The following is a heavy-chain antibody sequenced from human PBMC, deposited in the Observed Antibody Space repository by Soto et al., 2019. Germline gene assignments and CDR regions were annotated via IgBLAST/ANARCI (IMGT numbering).Heavy chain of an antibody. CDR3: ARDSVYSNGPIDY. D-gene: IGHD5-18*01. Sequence: EVQLVESGGGLVQPGGSLRLSCAASGFTFSSYSMNWVRQAPGKGLEWVSYISSSSSTIYYADSVKGRFTISRDNAKNSLYLQMNGLRDEDTAVYYCARDSVYSNGPIDYWGQGTLVTVSS. CDR2: ISSSSSTI. V-gene: IGHV3-48*02. J-gene: IGHJ4*02. CDR1: GFTFSSYS.